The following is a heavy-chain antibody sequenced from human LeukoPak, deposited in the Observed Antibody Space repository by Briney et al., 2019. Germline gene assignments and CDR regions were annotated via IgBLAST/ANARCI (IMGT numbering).Heavy chain of an antibody. J-gene: IGHJ5*02. V-gene: IGHV4-59*01. CDR3: ARGANWFDP. Sequence: SETLSLTCTVSGGSISSYYWSWIRQPPGKGLEWIGYIHYSGSTYYNLSLKSRVTISVDTSKNHFSLKLSSVTAADTAVYYCARGANWFDPWGQGTLVTVSS. CDR1: GGSISSYY. CDR2: IHYSGST.